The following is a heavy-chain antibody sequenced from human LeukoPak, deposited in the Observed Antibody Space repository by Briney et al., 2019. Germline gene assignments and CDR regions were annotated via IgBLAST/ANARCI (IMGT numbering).Heavy chain of an antibody. CDR1: GIVFSNTA. Sequence: QPGGSLRLSCAASGIVFSNTAMNWARPSPGRGLEWVSAISGGGERTFYADSVKGRFTISRDNSKNMVYLQMNSLRADDTAIYYCGKDGGRYSSGPEIDPRGQGALVTVSS. D-gene: IGHD6-19*01. J-gene: IGHJ5*02. CDR2: ISGGGERT. CDR3: GKDGGRYSSGPEIDP. V-gene: IGHV3-23*01.